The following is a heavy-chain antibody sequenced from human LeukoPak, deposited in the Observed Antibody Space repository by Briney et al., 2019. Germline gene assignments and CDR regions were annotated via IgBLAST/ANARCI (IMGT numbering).Heavy chain of an antibody. J-gene: IGHJ6*02. CDR2: IYYSGST. V-gene: IGHV4-59*01. Sequence: IYYSGSTNYNPSLKSRVTISVDTSKNQFSLKLSSVTAADTAVYYCARTYYDIAGYYYGMDVWGQGTTVTVSS. D-gene: IGHD3-9*01. CDR3: ARTYYDIAGYYYGMDV.